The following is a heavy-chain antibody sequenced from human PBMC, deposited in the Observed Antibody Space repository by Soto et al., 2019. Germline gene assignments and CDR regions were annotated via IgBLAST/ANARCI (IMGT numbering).Heavy chain of an antibody. CDR1: GYTFTSYG. Sequence: ASVKVSCKASGYTFTSYGISWVRQAPGQGLEWMGWISAYNGNTNYAQKLQGRVTMTTDTSTSTAYMELRSLRSDDTAVYYCARRDSSWYDLYYYYYGMDVWGQGTTVTVS. D-gene: IGHD6-13*01. CDR2: ISAYNGNT. V-gene: IGHV1-18*01. J-gene: IGHJ6*02. CDR3: ARRDSSWYDLYYYYYGMDV.